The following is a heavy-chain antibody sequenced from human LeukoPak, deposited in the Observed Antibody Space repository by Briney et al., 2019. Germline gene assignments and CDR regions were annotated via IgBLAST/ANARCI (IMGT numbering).Heavy chain of an antibody. D-gene: IGHD1-1*01. Sequence: PVKVSCKASGGTFSSYTISWVRQAPGQGLEWMGRIIPILGIANYAQKFQGRVTITADKSTSTAYMELSSLRSEDTAVYYCAREGVTGTTRMDVWGKGTTVTVSS. CDR2: IIPILGIA. CDR3: AREGVTGTTRMDV. V-gene: IGHV1-69*04. CDR1: GGTFSSYT. J-gene: IGHJ6*03.